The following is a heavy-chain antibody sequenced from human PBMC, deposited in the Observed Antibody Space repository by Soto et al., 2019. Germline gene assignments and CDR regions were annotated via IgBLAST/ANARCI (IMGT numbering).Heavy chain of an antibody. CDR1: GSRFSNYV. J-gene: IGHJ4*02. V-gene: IGHV1-69*06. CDR3: AREGRGKKAGYNGLVSLGY. CDR2: IIPIFNST. Sequence: SVKVSCKVSGSRFSNYVISWVRQAPGHGLEWLGRIIPIFNSTKYAQNFQGRVTITADKSTSTASLELSSLRSDDTAVYYCAREGRGKKAGYNGLVSLGYWGQGTLVTVYS. D-gene: IGHD2-2*02.